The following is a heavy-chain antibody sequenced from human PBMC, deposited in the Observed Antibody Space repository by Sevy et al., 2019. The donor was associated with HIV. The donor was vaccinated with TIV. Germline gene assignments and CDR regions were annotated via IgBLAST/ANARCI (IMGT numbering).Heavy chain of an antibody. CDR2: IKQDGSEK. Sequence: GGSLRLSCAASGFTFSSYWMSWVRQAPGKGLEWVAKIKQDGSEKYYVDSVKGRFTISRDNAKNSLYLQMNSLRAEDTAVYYCAREHDYSNGIYYGMDVWGQGTTVTVSS. D-gene: IGHD4-4*01. J-gene: IGHJ6*02. V-gene: IGHV3-7*01. CDR1: GFTFSSYW. CDR3: AREHDYSNGIYYGMDV.